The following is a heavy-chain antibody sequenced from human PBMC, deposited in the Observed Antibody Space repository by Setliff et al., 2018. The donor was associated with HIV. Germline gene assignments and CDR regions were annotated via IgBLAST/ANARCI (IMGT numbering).Heavy chain of an antibody. CDR3: ARATYILHFFEWSPHSSLYYYYMDV. J-gene: IGHJ6*03. V-gene: IGHV4-31*03. D-gene: IGHD3-3*01. CDR1: GGSISSGGYQ. Sequence: PSETLSLTCTVSGGSISSGGYQWTWIRQHPGRGLEYIGNIFYSGGTYYNPSLKSRLTMSVDTSKNQFSLKLNSTTAADTAVYYCARATYILHFFEWSPHSSLYYYYMDVWGKGTTVTVSS. CDR2: IFYSGGT.